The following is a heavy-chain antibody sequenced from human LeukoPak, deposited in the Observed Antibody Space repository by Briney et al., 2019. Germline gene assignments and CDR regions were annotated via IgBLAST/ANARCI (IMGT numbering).Heavy chain of an antibody. J-gene: IGHJ5*02. CDR2: IKQDGSEK. Sequence: GGSLRLSCAASGFTFSSYWMSWVRQAPGKGLEWVANIKQDGSEKYYVDSVKGRFTISRDNAKNSLYLQMNSLRAEDTAAYYCAREDYDFWSGNEADWFDPWGQGTLVTVSS. CDR3: AREDYDFWSGNEADWFDP. V-gene: IGHV3-7*01. D-gene: IGHD3-3*01. CDR1: GFTFSSYW.